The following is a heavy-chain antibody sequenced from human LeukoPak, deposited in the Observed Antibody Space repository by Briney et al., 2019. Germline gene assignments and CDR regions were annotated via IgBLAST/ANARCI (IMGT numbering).Heavy chain of an antibody. CDR2: INPNSGGT. V-gene: IGHV1-2*02. CDR1: GYTFTGYY. CDR3: ARVGYCSSTSCYEGWFDP. J-gene: IGHJ5*02. Sequence: GASVKVPCKASGYTFTGYYMHWVRQAPGQGLEWMGWINPNSGGTNYAQKFQGRVTMTRDTSISTAYMELSRLRSDDTAVYYCARVGYCSSTSCYEGWFDPWGQGTLVTVSS. D-gene: IGHD2-2*03.